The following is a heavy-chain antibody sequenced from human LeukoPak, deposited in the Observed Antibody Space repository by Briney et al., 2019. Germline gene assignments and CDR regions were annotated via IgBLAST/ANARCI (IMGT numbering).Heavy chain of an antibody. CDR3: AAEVGYYDSSGYYLPGY. CDR1: GFTFSSYA. J-gene: IGHJ4*02. CDR2: ISGSDGST. V-gene: IGHV3-23*01. Sequence: GGSLRLSCAASGFTFSSYAMTWVRQAPGKGLEWVSAISGSDGSTYYADSVKGRFTISRDNSKNTPYLQMNSLRAEDTAVYYCAAEVGYYDSSGYYLPGYWGQGTLVTVSS. D-gene: IGHD3-22*01.